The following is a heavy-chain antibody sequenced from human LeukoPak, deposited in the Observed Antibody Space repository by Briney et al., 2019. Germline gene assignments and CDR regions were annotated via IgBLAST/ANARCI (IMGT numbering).Heavy chain of an antibody. D-gene: IGHD1-26*01. CDR2: IYSGGST. CDR3: ARGGSYLSAFDI. CDR1: GGSISSSSYY. V-gene: IGHV3-53*03. Sequence: PSETLSLTCTVSGGSISSSSYYWGWIRRPPGKGLEWVSIIYSGGSTFYADSVKGRFTISRDNSKNTLYLQMNSLRAEDTAVYYCARGGSYLSAFDIWGQGTMVTVSS. J-gene: IGHJ3*02.